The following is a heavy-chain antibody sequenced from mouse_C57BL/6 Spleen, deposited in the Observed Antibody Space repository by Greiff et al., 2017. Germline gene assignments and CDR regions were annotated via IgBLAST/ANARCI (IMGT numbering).Heavy chain of an antibody. CDR1: GYTFTDYE. J-gene: IGHJ2*01. D-gene: IGHD3-2*02. CDR3: TTLTAQAPFDY. Sequence: VQLQQSGAELVRPGASVTLSCKASGYTFTDYEMHWVKQTPMHGLEWIGAIDPETGGTAYTQKFKGKAILTADKSSSTAYMELRSLTSEDSACYYCTTLTAQAPFDYWGQGTTLTVSS. V-gene: IGHV1-15*01. CDR2: IDPETGGT.